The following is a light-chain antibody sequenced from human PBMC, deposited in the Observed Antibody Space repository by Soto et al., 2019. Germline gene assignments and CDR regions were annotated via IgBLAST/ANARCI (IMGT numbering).Light chain of an antibody. V-gene: IGKV1-39*01. CDR3: LQSYKTPRT. J-gene: IGKJ1*01. Sequence: DIQMTQSPSSRSASVGDRVTITCRASQGISRSLNWYQQKPGKAPKLLIYDASTLQSGVPSRFSGSGSGTYFTLTITNQQPEAFGTYSCLQSYKTPRTFGQGTKIEIK. CDR2: DAS. CDR1: QGISRS.